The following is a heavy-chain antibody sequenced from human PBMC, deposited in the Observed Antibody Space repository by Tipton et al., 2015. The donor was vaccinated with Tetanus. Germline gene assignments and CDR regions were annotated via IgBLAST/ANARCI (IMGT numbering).Heavy chain of an antibody. CDR1: GFRFDDYA. J-gene: IGHJ3*02. D-gene: IGHD3-22*01. V-gene: IGHV3-9*01. CDR3: AKDNQYYYDTNGYWGAFDS. CDR2: ISWSSGSI. Sequence: SLRLSCAASGFRFDDYAMHWVRQAPGKGLEWVSGISWSSGSIGYADSVKGRFTISRDNAKNSLYLQMNSLRAEDTALYYCAKDNQYYYDTNGYWGAFDSWGQGTMVTVSS.